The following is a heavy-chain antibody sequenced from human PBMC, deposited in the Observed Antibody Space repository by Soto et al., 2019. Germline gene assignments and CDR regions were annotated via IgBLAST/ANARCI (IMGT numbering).Heavy chain of an antibody. CDR1: GYSFTSYW. Sequence: PGESLKISCKGSGYSFTSYWIGWVRQMPGKGLEWMGIIYPGDSDTRYSPSFQGQVTISADKSISTAYLQWSSLKASDTAMYYCARRVVPAGMEDGFDIWGQGTMVTVSS. V-gene: IGHV5-51*01. CDR2: IYPGDSDT. D-gene: IGHD2-2*01. CDR3: ARRVVPAGMEDGFDI. J-gene: IGHJ3*02.